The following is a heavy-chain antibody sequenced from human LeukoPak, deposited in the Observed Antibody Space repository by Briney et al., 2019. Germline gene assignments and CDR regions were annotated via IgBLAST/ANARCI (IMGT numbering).Heavy chain of an antibody. Sequence: GASVKVSCKASGGTFSSYAISWVRQAPGQGLEWMGGIIPIFGTANYAQKFQGRVAITTDESTSTAYMELSSLRSEDTAVCYCARDSGTPYDYDAFDIWGQGTMVTVSS. CDR3: ARDSGTPYDYDAFDI. CDR2: IIPIFGTA. D-gene: IGHD5-12*01. J-gene: IGHJ3*02. CDR1: GGTFSSYA. V-gene: IGHV1-69*05.